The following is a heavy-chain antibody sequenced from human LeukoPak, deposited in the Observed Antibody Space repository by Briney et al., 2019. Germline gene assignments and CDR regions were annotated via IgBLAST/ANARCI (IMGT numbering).Heavy chain of an antibody. CDR3: ARVSYYDSSGYYRYYFDY. Sequence: ASVKVSCKASGYTFTGYYMHWVRQAPGQGLEWIGWINPNSGGTNYAQKFQGRVTMTRDTSISTAYMELSRLRSDDTAVYYCARVSYYDSSGYYRYYFDYWGQGTLVTVSS. CDR2: INPNSGGT. CDR1: GYTFTGYY. D-gene: IGHD3-22*01. J-gene: IGHJ4*02. V-gene: IGHV1-2*02.